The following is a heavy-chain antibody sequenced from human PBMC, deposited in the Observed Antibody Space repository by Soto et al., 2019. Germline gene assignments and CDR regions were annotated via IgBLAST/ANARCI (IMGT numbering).Heavy chain of an antibody. CDR3: ARETTVTTGSAWFDP. Sequence: QVQLQESGPGLVKPSGTLSLTCAVSGGSISSSNWWSWVRQPPGKGLEWIGEIYHSGSTNYNPSLKSRVTIXXDXSXSQFSLKLSSVTAADTAVYYCARETTVTTGSAWFDPWGQGTLVTVSS. CDR2: IYHSGST. V-gene: IGHV4-4*02. D-gene: IGHD4-17*01. J-gene: IGHJ5*02. CDR1: GGSISSSNW.